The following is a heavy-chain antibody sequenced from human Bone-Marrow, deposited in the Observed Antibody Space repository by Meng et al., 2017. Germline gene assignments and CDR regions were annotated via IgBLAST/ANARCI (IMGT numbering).Heavy chain of an antibody. CDR2: INQDGSDK. Sequence: GESLKISCAASGFTFSSNWMSWVRQAPGKGLEWVANINQDGSDKYYVDSVRGRFTISRDNAKNSLYLQINGLRVEDTAVYYCVSFEHGWGQGTLVTVSS. J-gene: IGHJ4*02. CDR3: VSFEHG. CDR1: GFTFSSNW. D-gene: IGHD1/OR15-1a*01. V-gene: IGHV3-7*01.